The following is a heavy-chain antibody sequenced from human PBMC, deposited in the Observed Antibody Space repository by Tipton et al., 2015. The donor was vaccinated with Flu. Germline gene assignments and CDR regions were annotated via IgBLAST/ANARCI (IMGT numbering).Heavy chain of an antibody. Sequence: GLVKPSETLSLTCSISGDSIGSQYYWAWIRQSPGKGLEWIGNFFHSGSTYYNPSLKSRVTISVDKSKNQFSLKLSSVTAADTAVYYCASLTYYYDSSGHDAFDIWGQGTMVTVSS. CDR3: ASLTYYYDSSGHDAFDI. CDR1: GDSIGSQYY. D-gene: IGHD3-22*01. V-gene: IGHV4-38-2*01. CDR2: FFHSGST. J-gene: IGHJ3*02.